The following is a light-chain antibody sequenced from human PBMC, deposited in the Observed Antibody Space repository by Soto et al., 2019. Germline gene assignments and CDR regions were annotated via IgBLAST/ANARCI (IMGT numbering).Light chain of an antibody. J-gene: IGKJ4*01. CDR3: QQYNNWPPPLT. V-gene: IGKV3-15*01. Sequence: EIVMTQSPATLSVSPGERATLSCRASQSVSSNLAGYQQKPGQAPRLLIYGASTRATGIPASLSSSGSGTEFTLAICSLESEDFAVYYCQQYNNWPPPLTFGGGTKVEIK. CDR1: QSVSSN. CDR2: GAS.